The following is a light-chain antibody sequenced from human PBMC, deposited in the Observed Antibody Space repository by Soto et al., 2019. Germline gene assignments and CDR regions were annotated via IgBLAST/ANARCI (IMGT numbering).Light chain of an antibody. CDR1: QGINSY. CDR2: AAS. CDR3: QKYNSAPPT. Sequence: DIQMPQSPSSLSASVGDSVTITCRASQGINSYLAWYQQKPGKVPKLLIYAASTLQSGVPSRFSGSGSGTDFTLTISSLQPEDVATYYCQKYNSAPPTFGGGTKVEIK. J-gene: IGKJ4*01. V-gene: IGKV1-27*01.